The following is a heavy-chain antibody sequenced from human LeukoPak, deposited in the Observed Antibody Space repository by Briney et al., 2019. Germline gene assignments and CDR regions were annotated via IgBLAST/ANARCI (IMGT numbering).Heavy chain of an antibody. CDR1: GFTFSSYS. J-gene: IGHJ4*02. CDR3: ARDIDYYDSSGYLDY. D-gene: IGHD3-22*01. CDR2: ISSSSSYI. V-gene: IGHV3-21*01. Sequence: GGSLRLSCAASGFTFSSYSMNWVRQAPGKGLEWVSSISSSSSYIYYADSVKGRFTISRDNAKNSLYLQMNSLRAEDTAVYYCARDIDYYDSSGYLDYWGQGTLVTVSS.